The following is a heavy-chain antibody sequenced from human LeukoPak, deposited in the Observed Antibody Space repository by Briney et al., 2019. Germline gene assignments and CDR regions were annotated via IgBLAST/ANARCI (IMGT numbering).Heavy chain of an antibody. V-gene: IGHV1-46*01. Sequence: ASVKVSCKASGLPFTSYYTHWVRQAPGQGLEWMGIINPSGGRTTYAQKFQGRVTMTRDTSTSTVYMELSSLRSEDTDTAVYYCAREGPGSGWFDPWGQGTLVTVSS. CDR2: INPSGGRT. D-gene: IGHD1-26*01. J-gene: IGHJ5*02. CDR1: GLPFTSYY. CDR3: AREGPGSGWFDP.